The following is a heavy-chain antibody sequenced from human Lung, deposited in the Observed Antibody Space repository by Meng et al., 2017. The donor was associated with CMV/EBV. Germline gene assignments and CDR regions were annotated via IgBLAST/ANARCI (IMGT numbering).Heavy chain of an antibody. D-gene: IGHD4-23*01. V-gene: IGHV3-7*01. CDR3: VREFFSGDNWYGVFET. CDR1: GFTFSSYS. CDR2: IKQHGSDQ. Sequence: GESXKISCAVSGFTFSSYSMSWVRQAPGKGLEWVASIKQHGSDQYYVDSVKGRFTISRDNAKNSLHLQMNSLRAEDTAVYYCVREFFSGDNWYGVFETLGQGXMVTVSS. J-gene: IGHJ3*02.